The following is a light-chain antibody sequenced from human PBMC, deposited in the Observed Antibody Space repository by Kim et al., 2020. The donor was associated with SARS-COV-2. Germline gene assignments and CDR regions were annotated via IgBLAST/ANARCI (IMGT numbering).Light chain of an antibody. V-gene: IGLV3-25*03. Sequence: QGQTARISCAGEGLSMQSTYWYQQRPGQVPVLVIHGDKERPSEIPGRFSSSKSGTRVTLTISGVQAEDEADYYCQSADTHNTFVVFGGGTQLTVL. CDR3: QSADTHNTFVV. J-gene: IGLJ2*01. CDR2: GDK. CDR1: GLSMQS.